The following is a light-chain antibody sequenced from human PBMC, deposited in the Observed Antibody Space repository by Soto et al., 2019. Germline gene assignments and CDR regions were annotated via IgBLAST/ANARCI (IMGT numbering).Light chain of an antibody. Sequence: QSVLTQPPSASGTPGQTVIISCSGRSSNIGRNYVYWYQQVPGTAPRLLIYRADQRPSGVSDRFSGSKAGTSASLGISGLRSEDEADYYCAAWDGTLSGLVFGAGTKLTVL. CDR2: RAD. CDR3: AAWDGTLSGLV. J-gene: IGLJ2*01. V-gene: IGLV1-47*01. CDR1: SSNIGRNY.